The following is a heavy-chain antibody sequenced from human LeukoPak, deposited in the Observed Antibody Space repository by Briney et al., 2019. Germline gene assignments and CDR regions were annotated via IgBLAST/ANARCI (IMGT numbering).Heavy chain of an antibody. D-gene: IGHD4-17*01. CDR1: GGSISSSSYY. CDR3: ARPRTVTTSLDAFDI. V-gene: IGHV4-39*01. J-gene: IGHJ3*02. Sequence: SQTLSLTCTVSGGSISSSSYYWGWTRQPPGKGLEWIGSIYYSGSTYYNPSLKSRVTISVDTSKNQFSLKLTSVTAADTAVYYCARPRTVTTSLDAFDIWGQGTMVTVSS. CDR2: IYYSGST.